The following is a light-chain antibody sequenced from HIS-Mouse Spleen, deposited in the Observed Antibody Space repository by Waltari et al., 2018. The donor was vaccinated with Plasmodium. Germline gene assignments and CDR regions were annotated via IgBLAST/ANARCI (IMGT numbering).Light chain of an antibody. Sequence: QSALTQPPSASGSPGPSVTISCTGTSSAVGGYNYVSWYQQHPGKAPKLMIYDVSKRPSGVPDRFSGSKSGNTASLTVSGLQAEDEADYYCSSYAGSNNLVFGGGTKLTVL. CDR2: DVS. J-gene: IGLJ2*01. CDR1: SSAVGGYNY. CDR3: SSYAGSNNLV. V-gene: IGLV2-8*01.